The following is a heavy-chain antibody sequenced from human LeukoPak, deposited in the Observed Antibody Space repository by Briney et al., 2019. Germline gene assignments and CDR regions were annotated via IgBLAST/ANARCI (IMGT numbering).Heavy chain of an antibody. CDR2: ISGDGGST. V-gene: IGHV3-43*02. CDR3: ARESDSSGWYDS. CDR1: GFSFDDYA. Sequence: GGSLRLSCAAPGFSFDDYAIHWVRQAPGKGLQWVSLISGDGGSTFYADSVKGRFTISRDNSKNSLYLQMSSLRSEDTALYYCARESDSSGWYDSWGQGTLVTVSS. D-gene: IGHD3-22*01. J-gene: IGHJ5*01.